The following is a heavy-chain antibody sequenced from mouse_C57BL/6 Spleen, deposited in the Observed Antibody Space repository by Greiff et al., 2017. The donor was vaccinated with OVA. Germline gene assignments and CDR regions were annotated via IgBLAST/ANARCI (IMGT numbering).Heavy chain of an antibody. CDR2: IYPGDGDT. J-gene: IGHJ2*01. CDR3: ARTSYDGYYFDY. CDR1: GYAFSSSW. D-gene: IGHD2-3*01. V-gene: IGHV1-82*01. Sequence: VQVVESGPELVKPGASVKISCKASGYAFSSSWMNWVKQRPGKGLEWIGRIYPGDGDTNYNGKFKGKATLTADKSSSTAYMQLSSLTSEDSAVYFCARTSYDGYYFDYWGQGTTLTVSS.